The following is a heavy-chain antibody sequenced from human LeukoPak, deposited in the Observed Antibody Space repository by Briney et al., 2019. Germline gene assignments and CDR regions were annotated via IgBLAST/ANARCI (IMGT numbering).Heavy chain of an antibody. CDR1: GFTFNNYN. J-gene: IGHJ6*03. CDR3: ARDPYSGNYGSYYYYYMDV. Sequence: GGSLRLSCAASGFTFNNYNMNWVRQAPGKALEWVSSITSSGTYIFYADSVKGRFTISRDNARNSLYLQINSLGPEDTAVYFCARDPYSGNYGSYYYYYMDVWGKGTTVTVSS. CDR2: ITSSGTYI. V-gene: IGHV3-21*01. D-gene: IGHD3-22*01.